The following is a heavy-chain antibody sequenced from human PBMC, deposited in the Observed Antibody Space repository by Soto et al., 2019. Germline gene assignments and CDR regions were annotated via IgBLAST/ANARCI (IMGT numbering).Heavy chain of an antibody. CDR3: ARAMECVGTWCKTNWFDT. J-gene: IGHJ5*02. D-gene: IGHD2-8*01. V-gene: IGHV1-18*01. CDR1: GYTFTSYG. CDR2: ISAYNGNT. Sequence: ASVKVSCKASGYTFTSYGISWVRQAPGQGLEWMGWISAYNGNTNYAQKLQGRVTMTTDTSTSTAYMELRSLRSDDTAVYYCARAMECVGTWCKTNWFDTWGQGTLVTVSS.